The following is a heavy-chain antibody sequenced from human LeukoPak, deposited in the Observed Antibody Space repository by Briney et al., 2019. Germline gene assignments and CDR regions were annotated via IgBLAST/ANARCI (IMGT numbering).Heavy chain of an antibody. CDR2: IIPIFGTA. J-gene: IGHJ5*02. V-gene: IGHV1-69*13. CDR3: ARDSITMVRGVIILTNWFDP. D-gene: IGHD3-10*01. CDR1: GGTFSSYA. Sequence: ASVKVSCKASGGTFSSYAISWVRQAPGQGLEWMGGIIPIFGTANYAQKFQGRVTITADESTSTAYMELSSLRSEDTAVYYCARDSITMVRGVIILTNWFDPWGQGTLVTVSS.